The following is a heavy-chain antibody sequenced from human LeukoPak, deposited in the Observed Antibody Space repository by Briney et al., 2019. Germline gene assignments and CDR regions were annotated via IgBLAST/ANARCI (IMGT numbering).Heavy chain of an antibody. J-gene: IGHJ4*02. Sequence: GGSLRLSCAASGFTFSSYGMHWVRQAPGKGLEWVAVISYDGSNKYYADSVKGRFTISRDNSKNTLCLQMNSLRAEDTAVYYCAKDGYGGVDYWGQGTLVTVSS. V-gene: IGHV3-30*18. CDR2: ISYDGSNK. D-gene: IGHD4-23*01. CDR1: GFTFSSYG. CDR3: AKDGYGGVDY.